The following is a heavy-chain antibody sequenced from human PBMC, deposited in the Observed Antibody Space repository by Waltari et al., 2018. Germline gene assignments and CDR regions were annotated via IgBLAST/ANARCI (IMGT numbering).Heavy chain of an antibody. CDR2: FYYSGST. CDR1: GGSISSYY. J-gene: IGHJ4*02. D-gene: IGHD4-17*01. CDR3: ARGTTVEAFDY. V-gene: IGHV4-59*01. Sequence: QVQLQESGPGLVKPSETLSLTCTVSGGSISSYYWSWIRQPPGKGLGWIGYFYYSGSTNYNPSLKSRVTISVDTSKNQFSLKLSSVTAADTAVYYCARGTTVEAFDYWGQGTLVTVSS.